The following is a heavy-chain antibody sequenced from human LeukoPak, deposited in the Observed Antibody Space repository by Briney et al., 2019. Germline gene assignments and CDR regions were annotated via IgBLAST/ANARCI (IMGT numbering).Heavy chain of an antibody. CDR3: ARDLKDELWFGELSD. CDR1: GFTVSSNY. Sequence: GGSLRLSCAASGFTVSSNYMSWVRQAPGKGLEWVSVIYSGGSTYYADSVKGRFTISRDNSKNTLYLQMNSLRAEDTAVYYCARDLKDELWFGELSDWGQGTLVTVSS. J-gene: IGHJ4*02. V-gene: IGHV3-53*01. CDR2: IYSGGST. D-gene: IGHD3-10*01.